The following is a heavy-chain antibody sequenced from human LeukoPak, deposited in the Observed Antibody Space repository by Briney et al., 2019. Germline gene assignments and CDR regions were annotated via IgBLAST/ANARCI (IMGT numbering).Heavy chain of an antibody. CDR1: GGSISSGSYY. Sequence: SETLSLTCTVSGGSISSGSYYWSWIRQPAGKGLEWIGRIYTSGRTNYNPSLKSRVTISVDTSKNQFSLKLSSVTAADTAVYYCARGRVIAAAGNVDFYYYYYMDVWGKGTTVTISS. D-gene: IGHD6-13*01. V-gene: IGHV4-61*02. CDR3: ARGRVIAAAGNVDFYYYYYMDV. J-gene: IGHJ6*03. CDR2: IYTSGRT.